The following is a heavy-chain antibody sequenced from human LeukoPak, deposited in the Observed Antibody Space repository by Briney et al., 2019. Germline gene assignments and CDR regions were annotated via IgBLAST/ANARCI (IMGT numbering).Heavy chain of an antibody. CDR2: ISGSGGST. V-gene: IGHV3-23*01. D-gene: IGHD3-10*01. CDR3: ANSRVTMVRGARHDADY. Sequence: TGGSLRLSCAASGFTFSDYYMSWIRQAPGKGLEWVSAISGSGGSTYYADSVKGRFTISRDNSKNTLYLQMNSLRAEDTAVYYCANSRVTMVRGARHDADYWGQGTLVTVSS. J-gene: IGHJ4*02. CDR1: GFTFSDYY.